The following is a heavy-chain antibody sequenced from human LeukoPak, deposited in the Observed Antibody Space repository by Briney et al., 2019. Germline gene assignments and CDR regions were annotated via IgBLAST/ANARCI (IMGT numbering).Heavy chain of an antibody. Sequence: GGSLRLSCAASGFTFSTYAMTWVRQAPGEGLEWLAVISGSGGSTYYADSVKGRFTISRDNSKNTLYLQMNSLRAEDTAVYYCAKSPAVDAAFDIWGQGTMVTVSS. V-gene: IGHV3-23*01. CDR2: ISGSGGST. D-gene: IGHD4-23*01. CDR3: AKSPAVDAAFDI. J-gene: IGHJ3*02. CDR1: GFTFSTYA.